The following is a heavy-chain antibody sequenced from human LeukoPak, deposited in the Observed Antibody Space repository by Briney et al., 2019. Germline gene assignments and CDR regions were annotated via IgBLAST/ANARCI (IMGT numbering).Heavy chain of an antibody. CDR1: GFTFSAYA. CDR3: AKVIMAATHFYYSGMGV. Sequence: GGSLRLSCAASGFTFSAYAMNWVRQTPGKGLEWVSAISGNALSTYYAGSVKGRFTISRDNSKNTLYLQMNSLRAEDTAVYFCAKVIMAATHFYYSGMGVWGQGTTVTVSS. CDR2: ISGNALST. D-gene: IGHD2-8*01. V-gene: IGHV3-23*01. J-gene: IGHJ6*02.